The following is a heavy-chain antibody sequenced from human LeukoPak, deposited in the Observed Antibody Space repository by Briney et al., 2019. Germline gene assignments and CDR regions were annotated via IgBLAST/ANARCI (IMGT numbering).Heavy chain of an antibody. Sequence: GGSLRLSCAASGFTFSSHWMHWVRQAPGKGLVWVSRINSGGRSTTYADSVKGRFTTSRDNAKNTLYLQMNSLRAEDTAVYYCARDLGYASYYYYLDVWGKGTTVTVSS. J-gene: IGHJ6*03. CDR1: GFTFSSHW. CDR3: ARDLGYASYYYYLDV. V-gene: IGHV3-74*01. CDR2: INSGGRST. D-gene: IGHD5-12*01.